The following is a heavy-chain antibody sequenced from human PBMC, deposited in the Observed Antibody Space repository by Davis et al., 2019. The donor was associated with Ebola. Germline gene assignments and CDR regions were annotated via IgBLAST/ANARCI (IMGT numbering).Heavy chain of an antibody. CDR2: IIPIFGTA. V-gene: IGHV1-69*13. CDR1: GYTFTSYG. J-gene: IGHJ5*02. D-gene: IGHD1-1*01. CDR3: ARDKGPERLFDP. Sequence: AASVKVSCKASGYTFTSYGISWVRQAPGQGLEWMGGIIPIFGTANYAQKFRGRVTITADESTSTAYMELSSLRSEDTAVYYCARDKGPERLFDPWGQGTLVTVSS.